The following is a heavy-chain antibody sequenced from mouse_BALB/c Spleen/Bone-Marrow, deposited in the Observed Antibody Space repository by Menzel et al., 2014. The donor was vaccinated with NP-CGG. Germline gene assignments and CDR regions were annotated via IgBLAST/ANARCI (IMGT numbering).Heavy chain of an antibody. V-gene: IGHV2-6-7*01. CDR3: AREKYGNYYAMGY. J-gene: IGHJ4*01. Sequence: VKLVESGPGLVAPSQSLSITCTASGFSLTDYGINWVRQPPGKGLEWLGMIWGDGTTDYNSALRSRLSINKDNSRSQVFLKMNSLQTDDTARYYCAREKYGNYYAMGYWGQGTSVTVSS. D-gene: IGHD2-10*02. CDR2: IWGDGTT. CDR1: GFSLTDYG.